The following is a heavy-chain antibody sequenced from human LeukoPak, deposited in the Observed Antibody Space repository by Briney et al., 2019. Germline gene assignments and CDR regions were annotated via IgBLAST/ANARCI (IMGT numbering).Heavy chain of an antibody. CDR2: ISGSGGST. D-gene: IGHD2-21*02. CDR1: GFTFSSYS. CDR3: AKSSMYGGNFPFDY. Sequence: GGSLRLSCAASGFTFSSYSMTWVRQAPGKGLEWVSAISGSGGSTYYADSVKGRFTISRDNSKNTLYLQMNSLRAEDTAVYYCAKSSMYGGNFPFDYWGQGTLVTVSS. J-gene: IGHJ4*02. V-gene: IGHV3-23*01.